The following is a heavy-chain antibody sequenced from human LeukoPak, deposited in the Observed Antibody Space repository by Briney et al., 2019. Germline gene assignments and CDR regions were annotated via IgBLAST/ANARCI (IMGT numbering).Heavy chain of an antibody. D-gene: IGHD6-13*01. Sequence: GGSLRLSCAASGFTFTSYWMHWVRQAPGKGLVWVSRINSDVSRTNYADSVKGRFTISRDNAKNTLYLQMNSLGAEDTAVYYCARDGRDSSRWTEPDFDFWGQGTLVTVSS. CDR1: GFTFTSYW. CDR3: ARDGRDSSRWTEPDFDF. J-gene: IGHJ4*02. CDR2: INSDVSRT. V-gene: IGHV3-74*01.